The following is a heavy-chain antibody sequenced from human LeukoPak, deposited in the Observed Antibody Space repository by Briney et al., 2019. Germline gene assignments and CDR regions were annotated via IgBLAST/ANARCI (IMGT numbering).Heavy chain of an antibody. D-gene: IGHD5-18*01. Sequence: PSETLSLTCTVSGGSISSYYWSWIRQPPGEGLKWFGYIYYSGSTNYNPSLKSRVTISVDTSKNQFSLKLSSVTAADTAVYYCARVGYSYGGDAFDIWGQGTMVTVSS. CDR2: IYYSGST. V-gene: IGHV4-59*01. CDR3: ARVGYSYGGDAFDI. CDR1: GGSISSYY. J-gene: IGHJ3*02.